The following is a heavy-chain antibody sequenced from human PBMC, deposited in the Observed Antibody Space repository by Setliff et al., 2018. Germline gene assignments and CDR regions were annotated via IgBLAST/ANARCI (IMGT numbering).Heavy chain of an antibody. J-gene: IGHJ4*02. D-gene: IGHD1-1*01. CDR2: IHHSGST. Sequence: SETLSLTCAVSGYSISNIYYWGWIRQPPGKGLEWIATIHHSGSTNYNPSLKSRATISVDTSKNQFSLRVSSVTAADTAVYYCGRVGNWNFFDFWGQGTLVTVSS. CDR1: GYSISNIYY. V-gene: IGHV4-38-2*01. CDR3: GRVGNWNFFDF.